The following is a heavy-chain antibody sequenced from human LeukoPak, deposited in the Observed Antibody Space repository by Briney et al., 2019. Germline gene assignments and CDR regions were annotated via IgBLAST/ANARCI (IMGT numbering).Heavy chain of an antibody. CDR3: ATHRVLRYFDWLPHLDY. J-gene: IGHJ4*02. CDR2: IYYSGST. CDR1: GGSFSGYY. V-gene: IGHV4-31*11. Sequence: SETLSLTCAVYGGSFSGYYWSWIRQHPGKGLEWIGYIYYSGSTYYNPSLKSRVTISVDTSKNQFSLKLSSVTAADTAVYYCATHRVLRYFDWLPHLDYWGQGTLVTVSS. D-gene: IGHD3-9*01.